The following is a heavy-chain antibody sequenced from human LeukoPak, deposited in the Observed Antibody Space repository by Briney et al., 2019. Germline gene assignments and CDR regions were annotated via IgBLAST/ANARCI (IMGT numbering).Heavy chain of an antibody. V-gene: IGHV1-8*01. D-gene: IGHD6-6*01. CDR1: GYTFTSYD. CDR2: MNPNSGNT. Sequence: GASVKVSYKASGYTFTSYDINWVRQATGQGLEWMGWMNPNSGNTGYAQKFQGRVTMTRNTSISTAYMELSSLRSEDTAVYYCARIAARRNLPNWFDPWGQGTLVTVSS. J-gene: IGHJ5*02. CDR3: ARIAARRNLPNWFDP.